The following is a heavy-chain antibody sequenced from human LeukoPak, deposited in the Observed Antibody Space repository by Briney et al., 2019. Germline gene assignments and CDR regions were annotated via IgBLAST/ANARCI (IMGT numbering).Heavy chain of an antibody. CDR2: IYVSGGGSTT. CDR3: ARDHEVAGTFDI. J-gene: IGHJ3*02. D-gene: IGHD6-19*01. CDR1: GVSISNSD. Sequence: PSETLSLTCSGSGVSISNSDWSWIRQAAGKGLEWIGHIYVSGGGSTTKYSPSLKIRITMSADTSRKQFALQLRSVTAADTAVYYCARDHEVAGTFDIWGQGTLVTVSS. V-gene: IGHV4-4*07.